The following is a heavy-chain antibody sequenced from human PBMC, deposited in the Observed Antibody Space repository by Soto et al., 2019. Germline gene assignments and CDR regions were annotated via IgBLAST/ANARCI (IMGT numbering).Heavy chain of an antibody. CDR1: GFTFSSYG. D-gene: IGHD6-19*01. J-gene: IGHJ4*02. Sequence: GGSLRLSCAASGFTFSSYGMHWVRQAPGKGLEWVAVISYDGSNKYYADSVKGRFIISRDNSKNTLYLQMNSLRAEGTAVYYCAKMIGRSSSAADYWGQGTLVTVSS. CDR2: ISYDGSNK. V-gene: IGHV3-30*18. CDR3: AKMIGRSSSAADY.